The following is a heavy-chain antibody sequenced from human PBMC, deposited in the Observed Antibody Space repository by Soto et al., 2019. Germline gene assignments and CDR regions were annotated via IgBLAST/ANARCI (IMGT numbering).Heavy chain of an antibody. CDR2: VFDSGST. J-gene: IGHJ4*02. D-gene: IGHD3-3*01. CDR3: ARGPSADKVDY. Sequence: QVQLQESGPGLVEPSQTLSLTCTVSGGSISSGDSCWSWIRQSPGKVLEWIGHVFDSGSTYSNPSLKSRVTISVATSKNQFSLKLSSVTAADTAVYYCARGPSADKVDYWGQGALVTVSS. V-gene: IGHV4-30-4*01. CDR1: GGSISSGDSC.